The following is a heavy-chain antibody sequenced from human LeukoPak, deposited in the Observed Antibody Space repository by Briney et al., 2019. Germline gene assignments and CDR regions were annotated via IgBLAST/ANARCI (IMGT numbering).Heavy chain of an antibody. CDR3: ARLTSWFVLDY. V-gene: IGHV4-38-2*02. CDR1: GYSISSGYY. J-gene: IGHJ4*02. D-gene: IGHD1-1*01. CDR2: VYYSGST. Sequence: SETLSLTCTVSGYSISSGYYWGWIRQPPGKGLEWIGYVYYSGSTNYNPSLKSRVTISVDTSKNQFSLRLTSVTAADTAVYYCARLTSWFVLDYWGQGTLVTVSS.